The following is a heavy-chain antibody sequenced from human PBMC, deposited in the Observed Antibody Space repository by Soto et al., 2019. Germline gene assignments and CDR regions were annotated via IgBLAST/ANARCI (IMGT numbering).Heavy chain of an antibody. V-gene: IGHV3-21*01. D-gene: IGHD6-6*01. CDR3: ARVLSGGGGTCSSVHQYYGMDV. CDR1: GLMSRSYS. Sequence: EVQLVESGGGLVKPGGSVRLSCVASGLMSRSYSMSWVRQAPGKGLEWVAFISLSGRQTNYAASVEGRFPISRDNAKTALYLQMTPVRVEDTAIYYCARVLSGGGGTCSSVHQYYGMDVWGPGTTVTVSS. J-gene: IGHJ6*02. CDR2: ISLSGRQT.